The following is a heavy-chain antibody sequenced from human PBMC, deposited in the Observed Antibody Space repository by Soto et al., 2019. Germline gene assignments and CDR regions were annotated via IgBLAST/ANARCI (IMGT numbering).Heavy chain of an antibody. D-gene: IGHD6-13*01. Sequence: SETLSLTCTVSGGSISSSSYYWGWIRQPPGKGLEWIGSIYYSGSTYYNPSLKSRVTISVDTSKNQFSLKLSSVTAADTAVYYCARQAAADAVRNWFDPWGQGTLVTVSS. V-gene: IGHV4-39*01. CDR2: IYYSGST. J-gene: IGHJ5*02. CDR3: ARQAAADAVRNWFDP. CDR1: GGSISSSSYY.